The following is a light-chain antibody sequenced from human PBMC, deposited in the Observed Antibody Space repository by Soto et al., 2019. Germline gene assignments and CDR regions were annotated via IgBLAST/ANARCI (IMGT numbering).Light chain of an antibody. CDR3: SSYAGSNNYV. Sequence: QSALTQPPSASGSPGQSVTISCTGTSSDVGRYNSVFWYQQHPGKVPKLVIYEVSKRPSGVPGRFSGSKSGNTASLTVSGLQAEDEADYYCSSYAGSNNYVFGTGTKVTVL. CDR1: SSDVGRYNS. J-gene: IGLJ1*01. CDR2: EVS. V-gene: IGLV2-8*01.